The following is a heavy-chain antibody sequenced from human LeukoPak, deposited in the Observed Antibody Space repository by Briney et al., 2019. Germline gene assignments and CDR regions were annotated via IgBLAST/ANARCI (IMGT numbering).Heavy chain of an antibody. Sequence: PSETLSLTCTVSGGSISSGGYYWSWIGQHPGKGLEWIGYIYYSGSTYYNPSLKSRVTISVDTSKNQFSLKLSSVTAADTAVYYCARAGRAGDSSGYYLGYWGQGTLVTVSS. V-gene: IGHV4-31*03. CDR1: GGSISSGGYY. D-gene: IGHD3-22*01. CDR3: ARAGRAGDSSGYYLGY. CDR2: IYYSGST. J-gene: IGHJ4*02.